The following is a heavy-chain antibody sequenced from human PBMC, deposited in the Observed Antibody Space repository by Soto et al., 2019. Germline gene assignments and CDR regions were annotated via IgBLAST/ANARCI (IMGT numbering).Heavy chain of an antibody. CDR1: GFTFSSYA. Sequence: GGSLRLSCAASGFTFSSYAMSWVRQAPGKGLEWVSVISCSGGSTYYADSVKGRFTISRDNSKNTLYLQMNSLRAEDTAVYYCLACLTYDFWSGYLLDPFDYWGQGTLVTVSS. CDR2: ISCSGGST. J-gene: IGHJ4*02. D-gene: IGHD3-3*01. V-gene: IGHV3-23*01. CDR3: LACLTYDFWSGYLLDPFDY.